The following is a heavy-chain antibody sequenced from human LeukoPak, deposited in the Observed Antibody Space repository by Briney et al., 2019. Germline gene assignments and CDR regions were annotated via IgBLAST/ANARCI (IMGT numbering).Heavy chain of an antibody. V-gene: IGHV4-59*01. D-gene: IGHD3-22*01. CDR3: ARAVYYYDSSGYYFYFDY. CDR2: IYYSGST. Sequence: SETLSLTCAVSGGSISSYYWSWIRQPPGKGLEWIGYIYYSGSTNYNPSLKSRVTISVDTSKNQFSLKLSSVTAADAAVYYCARAVYYYDSSGYYFYFDYWGQGTLVTVSS. CDR1: GGSISSYY. J-gene: IGHJ4*02.